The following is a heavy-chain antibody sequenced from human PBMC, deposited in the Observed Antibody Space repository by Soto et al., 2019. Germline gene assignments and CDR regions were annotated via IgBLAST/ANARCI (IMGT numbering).Heavy chain of an antibody. CDR2: ISSAGAAT. CDR1: GFSFSDYF. V-gene: IGHV3-11*01. CDR3: ARSRFHYASE. J-gene: IGHJ4*02. Sequence: QVQLVESGGALVQPGGSLRLSCAASGFSFSDYFMSWIRQAPGKGLEWVSYISSAGAATFSADSVKGRFITSRDNAKDSLYLEMNNLRVEDSVVYYCARSRFHYASEWGRGTLVTVSS. D-gene: IGHD3-10*01.